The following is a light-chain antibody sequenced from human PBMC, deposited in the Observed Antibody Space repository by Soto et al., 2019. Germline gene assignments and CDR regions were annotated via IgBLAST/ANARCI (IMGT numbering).Light chain of an antibody. CDR2: NVN. V-gene: IGLV2-11*01. CDR1: SSDVGSYDY. CDR3: CSYAGSSTWV. Sequence: QSALIQPPSVSGSPGQSVTISCTGTSSDVGSYDYVSWYQQHPGTVPKPMIYNVNTRPSGVPDRFSGSKSGNTASMTISGLQAEDEADYYCCSYAGSSTWVFGGGTQLTVL. J-gene: IGLJ3*02.